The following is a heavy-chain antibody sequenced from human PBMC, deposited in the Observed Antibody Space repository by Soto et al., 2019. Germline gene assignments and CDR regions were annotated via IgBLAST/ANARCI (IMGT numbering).Heavy chain of an antibody. V-gene: IGHV1-8*02. CDR2: MSPSSGNT. D-gene: IGHD1-20*01. CDR3: ARGITQGYDY. CDR1: GYNFNTYD. J-gene: IGHJ4*02. Sequence: QVPLVQSGAEVEKPGASVKVSCQASGYNFNTYDINWVRQATGQGLEWMGWMSPSSGNTGYAQKFQGRVTMTRDTSVSTAYMELNSLTSDDTAVYYCARGITQGYDYWGQGTPVTVSS.